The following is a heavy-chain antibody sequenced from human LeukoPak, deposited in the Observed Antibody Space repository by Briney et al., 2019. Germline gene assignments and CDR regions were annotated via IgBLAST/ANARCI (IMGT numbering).Heavy chain of an antibody. Sequence: GRSLRLSCEASGFTFSNHGMHWVRQAPGKGPEWVALIWYNGNNKYYGDSVKGRFTISRDNSKNTVYLQMNSLRAEDTGVYYCARDRLEAVTDDDYFDYWGQGTLVTVSS. D-gene: IGHD2-21*02. CDR3: ARDRLEAVTDDDYFDY. J-gene: IGHJ4*02. CDR1: GFTFSNHG. V-gene: IGHV3-33*01. CDR2: IWYNGNNK.